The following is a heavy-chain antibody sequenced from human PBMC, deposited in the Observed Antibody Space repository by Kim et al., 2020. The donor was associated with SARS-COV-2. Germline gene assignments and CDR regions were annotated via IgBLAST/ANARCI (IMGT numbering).Heavy chain of an antibody. CDR3: ARLTGWAVAATGDFDY. CDR1: GGSISSSSYY. D-gene: IGHD2-15*01. V-gene: IGHV4-39*01. J-gene: IGHJ4*02. Sequence: SETLSLTCTVSGGSISSSSYYWGWIRQPPGKGLEWIGSIYYSGSTYYNPSLKSRVTISVDTSKNQFSLKLSSVTAADTAVYYCARLTGWAVAATGDFDYWGQGTLVTVSS. CDR2: IYYSGST.